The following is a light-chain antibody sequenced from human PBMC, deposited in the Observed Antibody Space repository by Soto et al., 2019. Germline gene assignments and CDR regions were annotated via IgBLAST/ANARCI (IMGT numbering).Light chain of an antibody. CDR3: QSYDSSLSGFYV. CDR2: ANS. Sequence: QALLTQPPSVSGAPGQRVTISCTGSSSNIGAGYDVHWYQQLPGGAPKLLIYANSNRPSGVPDRFSGSRSGTSASLAITGLQAEDEADYSCQSYDSSLSGFYVFGTGTKVTVL. CDR1: SSNIGAGYD. J-gene: IGLJ1*01. V-gene: IGLV1-40*01.